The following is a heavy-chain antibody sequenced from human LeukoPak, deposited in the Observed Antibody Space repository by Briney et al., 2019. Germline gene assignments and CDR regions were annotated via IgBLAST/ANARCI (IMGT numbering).Heavy chain of an antibody. CDR2: INPGDSDT. CDR1: GYSFTNYW. V-gene: IGHV5-51*01. CDR3: ARRQGEGYIIDY. J-gene: IGHJ4*02. D-gene: IGHD5-24*01. Sequence: GGSLRISCKASGYSFTNYWIAWVRQMPGEGLEWMGIINPGDSDTRYSPTFQAQVIISADKSISTAYLQWSSLKDSDTAIYFCARRQGEGYIIDYWGQGTLVTVSS.